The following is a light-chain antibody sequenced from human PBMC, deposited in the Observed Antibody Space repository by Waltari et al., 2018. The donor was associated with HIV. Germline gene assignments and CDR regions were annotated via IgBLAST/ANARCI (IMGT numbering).Light chain of an antibody. Sequence: QSALTQPASVSGSPGQSITISCTGTSSDVGRYNYVPRDQQHPGKAPKLMIYHVSNRPSGVSNRFSGSKSGNTASSTISGLQAEDEADYYCTSYTSSNTLVIFGGGTKLTVL. CDR2: HVS. J-gene: IGLJ2*01. CDR1: SSDVGRYNY. V-gene: IGLV2-14*03. CDR3: TSYTSSNTLVI.